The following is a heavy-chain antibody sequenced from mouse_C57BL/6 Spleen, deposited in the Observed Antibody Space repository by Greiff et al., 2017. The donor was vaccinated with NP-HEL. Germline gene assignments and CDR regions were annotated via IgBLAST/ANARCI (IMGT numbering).Heavy chain of an antibody. CDR1: GYTFTSYW. Sequence: VQLQQPGAELVRPGTSVKLSCKASGYTFTSYWMHWVKQRPGQGLEWIGVIDPSDSYTNYNQKFKGKATLTVDTSSSTAYMQLSSLTSEDSAVYYCARREEGDYYGSAYWGQGTLVTVSA. CDR3: ARREEGDYYGSAY. V-gene: IGHV1-59*01. J-gene: IGHJ3*01. D-gene: IGHD1-1*01. CDR2: IDPSDSYT.